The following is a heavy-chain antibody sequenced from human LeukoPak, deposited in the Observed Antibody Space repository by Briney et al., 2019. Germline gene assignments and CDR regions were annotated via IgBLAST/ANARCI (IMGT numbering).Heavy chain of an antibody. CDR3: PRLDWRGYHVDY. Sequence: RTSETLSLKCTTSAHSISTYYWSWIRQPPGKGLEWTGYINYSGRTNYNPSLKSRVTISLDTSKNQFSLKLSSVTAADTAVYYCPRLDWRGYHVDYWGQGTLVTVSS. CDR2: INYSGRT. J-gene: IGHJ4*02. D-gene: IGHD3-3*01. CDR1: AHSISTYY. V-gene: IGHV4-59*08.